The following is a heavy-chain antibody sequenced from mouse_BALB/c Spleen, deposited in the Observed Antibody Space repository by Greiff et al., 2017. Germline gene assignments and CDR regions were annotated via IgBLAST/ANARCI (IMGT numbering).Heavy chain of an antibody. CDR3: ARSGYGNSPFDY. D-gene: IGHD2-10*02. CDR1: GFTFSSFG. CDR2: ISSGSSTI. Sequence: EVNLVESGGGLVQPGGSRKLSCAASGFTFSSFGMHWVRQAPEKGLEWVAYISSGSSTIYYADTVKGRFTISRDNPKNTLFLQMTSLRSEDTAMYYCARSGYGNSPFDYWGQGTTLTVSS. J-gene: IGHJ2*01. V-gene: IGHV5-17*02.